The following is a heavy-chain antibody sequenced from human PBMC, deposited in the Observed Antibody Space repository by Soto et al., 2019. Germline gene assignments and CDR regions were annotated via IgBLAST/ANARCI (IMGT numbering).Heavy chain of an antibody. V-gene: IGHV3-30-3*01. D-gene: IGHD3-10*01. CDR2: ISYDGSKK. Sequence: GGSLRLSCAASGFTFSSYAMHWVRQAPGKGLEWVAVISYDGSKKYYAYSVKGRFTISRDNSKNTLYLQMNSLRAEDTAVYYCARDLGRGQPAARLVYWGQGTLVTVSS. J-gene: IGHJ4*02. CDR1: GFTFSSYA. CDR3: ARDLGRGQPAARLVY.